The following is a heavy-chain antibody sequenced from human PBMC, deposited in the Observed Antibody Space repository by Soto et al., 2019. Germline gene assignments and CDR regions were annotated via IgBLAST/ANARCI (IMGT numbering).Heavy chain of an antibody. Sequence: EVQLVESGGGLVQPGGSLRLSCTTSGFAFNTHWMSWVRQAPGKGLEWVANINQDESAKYYVDSVEGRFTVSRDNAKTSVSLQMNSLRAEDTAVYCCARGEHSTSSYYYYYGLDVWGQGTTVIVSS. V-gene: IGHV3-7*05. CDR3: ARGEHSTSSYYYYYGLDV. J-gene: IGHJ6*02. D-gene: IGHD1-26*01. CDR1: GFAFNTHW. CDR2: INQDESAK.